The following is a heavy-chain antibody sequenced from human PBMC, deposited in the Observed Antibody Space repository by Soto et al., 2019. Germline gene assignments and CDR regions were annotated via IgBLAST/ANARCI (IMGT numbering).Heavy chain of an antibody. CDR1: GGSISSYY. D-gene: IGHD2-15*01. V-gene: IGHV2-70*11. J-gene: IGHJ6*02. CDR2: IHWDDDK. Sequence: TLSLICTVSGGSISSYYWTWIRQPPGKALEWLARIHWDDDKYYSTSLKTRLTISKDTSKNQVVLTMTNMDPVDTATYYCARARYCSGGSCYYGMDVWGQGTTVTVSS. CDR3: ARARYCSGGSCYYGMDV.